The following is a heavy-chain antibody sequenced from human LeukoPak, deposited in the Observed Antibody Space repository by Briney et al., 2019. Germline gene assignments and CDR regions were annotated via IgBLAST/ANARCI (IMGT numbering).Heavy chain of an antibody. Sequence: SETLSLTCAVYGGSFSGYYWSWIRQPPGKGLEWIGEINHSGSTNYNPSLKSRVTISVDTSKNQFSLKLSSVTAADTAVYYCARAKMTHLDYWGQGTVVTVSS. CDR1: GGSFSGYY. CDR3: ARAKMTHLDY. J-gene: IGHJ4*02. V-gene: IGHV4-34*01. CDR2: INHSGST.